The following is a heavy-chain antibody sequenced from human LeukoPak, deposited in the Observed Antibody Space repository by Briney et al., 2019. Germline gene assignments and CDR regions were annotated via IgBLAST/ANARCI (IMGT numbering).Heavy chain of an antibody. V-gene: IGHV3-33*01. D-gene: IGHD6-13*01. Sequence: GRSLRLSCAASGFTFSSYGMHWVRQAPGKGLEWVAVIWYDGSNKYYADSVKGRFTISIDNSKNTLYLQMNSLRAEDTAVYYCARDPSSWSSSWNDYWGQGTLVTVSS. J-gene: IGHJ4*02. CDR2: IWYDGSNK. CDR3: ARDPSSWSSSWNDY. CDR1: GFTFSSYG.